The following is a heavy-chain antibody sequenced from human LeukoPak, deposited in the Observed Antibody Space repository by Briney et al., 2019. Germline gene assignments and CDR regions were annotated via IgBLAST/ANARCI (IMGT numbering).Heavy chain of an antibody. J-gene: IGHJ4*02. CDR1: GFTFSSYA. D-gene: IGHD6-13*01. V-gene: IGHV3-30-3*01. Sequence: GGSLRLSCSASGFTFSSYAMHWVRQAPGKGLEWVAVISYDGSNKYYADSVKGRFTISRDNSKNTLYLQMNSLRAEDTAVYYCARSVGSWYGYFDYWGQGTLVTVSS. CDR2: ISYDGSNK. CDR3: ARSVGSWYGYFDY.